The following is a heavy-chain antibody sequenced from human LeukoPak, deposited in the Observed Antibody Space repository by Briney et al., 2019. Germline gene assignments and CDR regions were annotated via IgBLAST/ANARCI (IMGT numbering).Heavy chain of an antibody. J-gene: IGHJ5*02. CDR1: GSTFSSYE. CDR3: ARGLSGYSSSLGS. D-gene: IGHD6-6*01. Sequence: GGSLRLSCAASGSTFSSYEMNWVRQAPGKGLEWVSYISSSGSTIYYADSVKGRFTISRDNAKNTLYLQMRSLRAEDTAVYYCARGLSGYSSSLGSWGQGTLVTVSS. CDR2: ISSSGSTI. V-gene: IGHV3-48*03.